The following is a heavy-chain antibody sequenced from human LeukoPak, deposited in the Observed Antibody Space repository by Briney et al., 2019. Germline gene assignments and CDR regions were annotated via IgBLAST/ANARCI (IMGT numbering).Heavy chain of an antibody. J-gene: IGHJ6*02. D-gene: IGHD2-21*01. Sequence: GGSLRLSCTASGFTFSSYWMSWVRQAPGKGLEWVANIKQDGSEKDYVDPVKGRFTISRDNAKNSLYLQMNSLRAEDTAVYYCAKYCGGDCYGMDVWGQGTTVTVSS. CDR3: AKYCGGDCYGMDV. CDR2: IKQDGSEK. V-gene: IGHV3-7*01. CDR1: GFTFSSYW.